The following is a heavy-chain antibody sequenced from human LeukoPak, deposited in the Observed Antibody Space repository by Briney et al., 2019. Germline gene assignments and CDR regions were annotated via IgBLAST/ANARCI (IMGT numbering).Heavy chain of an antibody. CDR2: IYYSGST. V-gene: IGHV4-39*07. D-gene: IGHD6-19*01. CDR3: ARSRSSSGWFDY. CDR1: GGSISSSSYY. J-gene: IGHJ4*02. Sequence: SETLSLTCTVSGGSISSSSYYWGWIRQPPGKGLEWIGSIYYSGSTYYNPSLKSRVTISVDTSKNQFSLKLSSVTAADTAVYYCARSRSSSGWFDYWGQGTLVTVSS.